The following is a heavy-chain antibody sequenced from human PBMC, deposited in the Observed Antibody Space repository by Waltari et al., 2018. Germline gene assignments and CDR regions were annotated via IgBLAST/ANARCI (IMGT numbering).Heavy chain of an antibody. CDR1: GYTFTGYY. CDR2: INPNSGGT. Sequence: QVQLVQSGAEVKKPGASVKVSCKASGYTFTGYYMHWVRQAPGQGLEWMGWINPNSGGTNYAQKFQGRVTMTRDTPISTAYMELSRLRSDDTAVYYCARGMVGYSSSHRPFDYWGQGTLVTVSS. D-gene: IGHD6-6*01. CDR3: ARGMVGYSSSHRPFDY. J-gene: IGHJ4*02. V-gene: IGHV1-2*02.